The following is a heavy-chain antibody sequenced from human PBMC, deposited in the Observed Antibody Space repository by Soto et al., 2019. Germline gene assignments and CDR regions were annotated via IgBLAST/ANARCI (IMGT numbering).Heavy chain of an antibody. V-gene: IGHV1-18*04. CDR3: ARVVDMVRGVLYWFDP. D-gene: IGHD3-10*01. CDR2: ISAYNGNT. J-gene: IGHJ5*02. CDR1: GYTFTRYG. Sequence: GASVKVSCKASGYTFTRYGISWVRQAPGQGLEWMGWISAYNGNTNYAQKVQGRVTMTTDTSTSTAYMELRSLRSDDTAVYYCARVVDMVRGVLYWFDPWGQGTLVTVSS.